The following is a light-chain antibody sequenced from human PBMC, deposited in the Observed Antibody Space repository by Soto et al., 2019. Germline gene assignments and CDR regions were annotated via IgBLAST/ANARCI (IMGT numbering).Light chain of an antibody. V-gene: IGKV3D-7*01. CDR3: QQYHNLWT. CDR1: QSVSSSY. CDR2: GVS. J-gene: IGKJ1*01. Sequence: EIVLTQSPGTLSLSPGERATLSFRASQSVSSSYLAWYQQKPGQPPRLLIYGVSTRATGVPARFSGSGSETEFTLTITSLQSEDFALYYCQQYHNLWTFGQGTKVDIK.